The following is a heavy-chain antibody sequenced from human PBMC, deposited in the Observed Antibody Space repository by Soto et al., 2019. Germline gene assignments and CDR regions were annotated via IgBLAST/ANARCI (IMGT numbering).Heavy chain of an antibody. D-gene: IGHD2-15*01. V-gene: IGHV4-39*01. J-gene: IGHJ5*02. CDR1: GGSISSSSYY. Sequence: SETLSLTCTVSGGSISSSSYYWGWIRQPPGKGLEWIGSIYYSGSTYYNPSLKSRVTISVDTSKNQFSLKLSSVTAADTAVYYCAGSRVGYCSGGSCYSDLGSDPWGQGTLVTVSS. CDR3: AGSRVGYCSGGSCYSDLGSDP. CDR2: IYYSGST.